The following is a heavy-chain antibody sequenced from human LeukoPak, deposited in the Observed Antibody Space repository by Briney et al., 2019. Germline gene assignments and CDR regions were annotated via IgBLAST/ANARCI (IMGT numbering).Heavy chain of an antibody. CDR1: GGSMSPYH. D-gene: IGHD6-19*01. V-gene: IGHV4-59*08. Sequence: SETLSLTCTVSGGSMSPYHWGWIRQLPGKGLEWTGYIYYSGSTNYNPSLNSRVTISVDTSKNQFSLRLGSVTAADTAIYYCARAVSGRFDYWGQGTLVTVSS. CDR3: ARAVSGRFDY. J-gene: IGHJ4*02. CDR2: IYYSGST.